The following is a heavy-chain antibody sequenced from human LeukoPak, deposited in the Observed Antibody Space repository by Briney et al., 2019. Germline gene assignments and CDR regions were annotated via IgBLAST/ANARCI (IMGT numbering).Heavy chain of an antibody. V-gene: IGHV3-30*18. CDR2: ISSDGSNK. J-gene: IGHJ4*02. CDR1: GFTFSSYG. D-gene: IGHD3-10*01. CDR3: AKDVITMVRGALDY. Sequence: GGSLRLSCAASGFTFSSYGMYWVRQAPGKGLEWVAVISSDGSNKYYVDSVKGRFTISRDNSKNTLYLQMNSLRVEDTAVYYCAKDVITMVRGALDYWGQGTLVTVSS.